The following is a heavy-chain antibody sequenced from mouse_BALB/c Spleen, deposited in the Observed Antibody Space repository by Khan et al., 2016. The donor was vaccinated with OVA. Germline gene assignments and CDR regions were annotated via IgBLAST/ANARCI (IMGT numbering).Heavy chain of an antibody. CDR2: INSNGGRN. CDR1: GFTFSSYG. Sequence: EVQLVESGGGLVQPGGSLTLSCAASGFTFSSYGMSWVRQTPDKRLELVATINSNGGRNYYPDSVKGRFTISRDHAKNTLYLQMSSLKSEDTARYDCARMARTINWGQGTTLTVSS. CDR3: ARMARTIN. V-gene: IGHV5-6-3*01. J-gene: IGHJ2*01.